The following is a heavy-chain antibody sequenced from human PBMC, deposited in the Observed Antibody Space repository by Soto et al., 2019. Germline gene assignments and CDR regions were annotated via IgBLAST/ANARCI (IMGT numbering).Heavy chain of an antibody. V-gene: IGHV3-30*03. CDR3: ARDSGWPILNFDN. Sequence: GGSLRLSCAASDFDFSSYGIHWVRQSPGKGLEWVAASSYDGRETFYADSAKGRFTVSKEMSKNTAFLQMNALRHEDTAVYFCARDSGWPILNFDNWGQGTPVTVSS. J-gene: IGHJ4*02. D-gene: IGHD3-10*01. CDR2: SSYDGRET. CDR1: DFDFSSYG.